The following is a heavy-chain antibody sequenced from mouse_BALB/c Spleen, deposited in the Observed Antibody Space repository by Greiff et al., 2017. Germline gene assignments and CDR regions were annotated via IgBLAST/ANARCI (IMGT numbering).Heavy chain of an antibody. CDR1: GFTFSSFG. J-gene: IGHJ3*01. Sequence: VMLVESGGGLVQPGGSRKLSCAASGFTFSSFGMHWVRQAPEKGLEWVAYISSGSSTIYYADTVKGRFTISRDNPKNTLFLQMTSLRSEDTAMYYCARSEVRRAFAYWGQGTLVTVSA. D-gene: IGHD2-14*01. CDR3: ARSEVRRAFAY. CDR2: ISSGSSTI. V-gene: IGHV5-17*02.